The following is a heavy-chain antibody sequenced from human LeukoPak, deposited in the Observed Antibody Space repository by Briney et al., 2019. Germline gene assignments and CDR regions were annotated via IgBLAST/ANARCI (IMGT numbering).Heavy chain of an antibody. CDR1: GYTFTSYG. V-gene: IGHV1-18*01. J-gene: IGHJ6*02. CDR2: ISAYNGNT. D-gene: IGHD1-26*01. Sequence: GASVKVSCKASGYTFTSYGITWVRQAPGQGLEWMGWISAYNGNTNYAQKLQGRVTMTTDTSTNTAYMELRSLGSDDTAVYYCARDRYEWKLAGSGMEVWGQGTTVTVSS. CDR3: ARDRYEWKLAGSGMEV.